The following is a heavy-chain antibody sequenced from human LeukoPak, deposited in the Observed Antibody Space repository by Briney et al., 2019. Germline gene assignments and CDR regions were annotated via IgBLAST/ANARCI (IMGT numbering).Heavy chain of an antibody. V-gene: IGHV3-66*02. J-gene: IGHJ4*02. CDR1: GFTVSSNY. Sequence: PGGSLRLSCAASGFTVSSNYMSWVRQAPGKGLEWVSVIYSGGSTYYADSVKGRFTISRDNSKNTLYLQMNSLRAEDTAVYYCARARGLLASDYDYWGQGTLVTVSS. CDR2: IYSGGST. CDR3: ARARGLLASDYDY. D-gene: IGHD2-15*01.